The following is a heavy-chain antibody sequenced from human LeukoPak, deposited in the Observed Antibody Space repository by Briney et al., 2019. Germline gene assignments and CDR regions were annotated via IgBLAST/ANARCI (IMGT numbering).Heavy chain of an antibody. V-gene: IGHV3-74*01. CDR1: GFTFSSYW. CDR2: INPGGSSI. CDR3: ARSNQADDY. D-gene: IGHD1-14*01. Sequence: PGGSLRLSCAASGFTFSSYWMHWFRQVQGKGLVWVARINPGGSSITYADSVKGRFTISRDNAKNTLYLQMDSLRAEDTGVYYCARSNQADDYWGQGTLVTVSS. J-gene: IGHJ4*02.